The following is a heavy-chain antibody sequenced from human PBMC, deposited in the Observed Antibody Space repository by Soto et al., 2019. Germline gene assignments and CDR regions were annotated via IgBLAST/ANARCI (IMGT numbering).Heavy chain of an antibody. CDR2: IYHSGST. D-gene: IGHD6-19*01. Sequence: SETLSLTCAVSGGSISSSNWWSWVRQPPGKGLEWIGEIYHSGSTNYNPSLKSRVTISVDTSKNQFSLKLSSVTAADTAVYYCARDANSSGWYVWFDPWGQGTLVTVSS. J-gene: IGHJ5*02. V-gene: IGHV4-4*02. CDR1: GGSISSSNW. CDR3: ARDANSSGWYVWFDP.